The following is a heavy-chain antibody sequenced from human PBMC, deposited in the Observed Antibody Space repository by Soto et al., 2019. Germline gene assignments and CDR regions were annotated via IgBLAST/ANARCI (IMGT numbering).Heavy chain of an antibody. V-gene: IGHV4-34*01. Sequence: SETLSLTCAVYGGSFSGYYWSWIRQPPGKGLEWIGEINHSGSTNYNPSLKSRVTISVDTSKNQFSLKLSSVTAADTAVYYCARAQDIVVVPAAMRYYYYYMDVWGKGTTVTVSS. CDR3: ARAQDIVVVPAAMRYYYYYMDV. CDR2: INHSGST. CDR1: GGSFSGYY. J-gene: IGHJ6*03. D-gene: IGHD2-2*01.